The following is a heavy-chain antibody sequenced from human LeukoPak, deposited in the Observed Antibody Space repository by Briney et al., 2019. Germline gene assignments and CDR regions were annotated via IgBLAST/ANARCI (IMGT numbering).Heavy chain of an antibody. V-gene: IGHV3-9*01. CDR2: ISWNSGSI. CDR3: AKGDSSGYEPHGYFDL. Sequence: GRSLRLSCAASGFTFDDYAMHWVRQAPGKGLEWVSGISWNSGSIGYADSVKGRFTISRDNAKNSLYLQMNSLRAEDTALYYCAKGDSSGYEPHGYFDLWGRGTLVTVSS. CDR1: GFTFDDYA. J-gene: IGHJ2*01. D-gene: IGHD3-22*01.